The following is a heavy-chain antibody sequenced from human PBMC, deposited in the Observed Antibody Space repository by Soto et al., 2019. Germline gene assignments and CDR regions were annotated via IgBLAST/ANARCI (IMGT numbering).Heavy chain of an antibody. V-gene: IGHV4-4*07. CDR1: DDFISSYY. Sequence: SETLSLTCTVSDDFISSYYWNWIRQPAGKGLEWIGRVTTNGATNYNPSLESRVTMSVDTSKNQFSLKLTSVTAADTAVYFCARADYEILTGSYAMDVWGQGTTVTVSS. J-gene: IGHJ6*02. CDR3: ARADYEILTGSYAMDV. D-gene: IGHD3-9*01. CDR2: VTTNGAT.